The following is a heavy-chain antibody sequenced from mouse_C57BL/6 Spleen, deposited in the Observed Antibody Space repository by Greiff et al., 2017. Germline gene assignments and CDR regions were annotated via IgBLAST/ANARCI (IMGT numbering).Heavy chain of an antibody. CDR1: GFSFNTYA. CDR3: VGHGYYGYDGEYFDV. CDR2: IRSKSNNYAT. Sequence: EVMLVESGGGLVQPKGSLKLSCAASGFSFNTYAMNWVRQAPGKGLEWVARIRSKSNNYATYYADSVKDRFTISRDDSESMLYLQMNNLKTEDTAMYYCVGHGYYGYDGEYFDVWGTGTTVTVSS. D-gene: IGHD2-2*01. V-gene: IGHV10-1*01. J-gene: IGHJ1*03.